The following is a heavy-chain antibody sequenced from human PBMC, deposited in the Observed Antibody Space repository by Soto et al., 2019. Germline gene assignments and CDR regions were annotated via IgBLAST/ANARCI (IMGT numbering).Heavy chain of an antibody. CDR1: GGSISSYY. V-gene: IGHV4-59*01. CDR3: ARDLGRIALAGLYYGMDV. Sequence: SETLSLTXTVSGGSISSYYWSWIRQPPGKGLEWIGYIYYSGSTNYNPSLKSRVTISVDTSKNQFSLKLSSVTAADTAVYYCARDLGRIALAGLYYGMDVWGQGTTVTVSS. CDR2: IYYSGST. D-gene: IGHD6-19*01. J-gene: IGHJ6*02.